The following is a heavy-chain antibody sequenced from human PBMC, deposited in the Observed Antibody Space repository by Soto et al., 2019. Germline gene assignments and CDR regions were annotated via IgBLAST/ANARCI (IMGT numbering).Heavy chain of an antibody. CDR3: ARGKVTWWAFDI. CDR1: GYTLTELS. D-gene: IGHD2-15*01. V-gene: IGHV1-46*01. Sequence: GASVKVSCKVSGYTLTELSMHWVRQAPGQGLEWMGIINPSGGSTSYAQKFQGRVTMTRDTSTSTVYMELSSLRSEDTAVYYCARGKVTWWAFDIWGQGTMVTVS. J-gene: IGHJ3*02. CDR2: INPSGGST.